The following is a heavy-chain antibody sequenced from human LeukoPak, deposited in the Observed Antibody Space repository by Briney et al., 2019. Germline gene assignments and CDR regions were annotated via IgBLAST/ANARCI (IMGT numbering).Heavy chain of an antibody. D-gene: IGHD3-22*01. CDR2: IKIKTDGGTT. Sequence: GGSLRLSCAASGFSFNNAWMTWVRQDTGKGLEWVGRIKIKTDGGTTDYGAPVKDRFSISRDYSKNTLYLQMNSLKNEDTAVYYCTTDRNYYDRSGHYYRDDSWGQGTLVTVSS. V-gene: IGHV3-15*01. CDR1: GFSFNNAW. J-gene: IGHJ4*02. CDR3: TTDRNYYDRSGHYYRDDS.